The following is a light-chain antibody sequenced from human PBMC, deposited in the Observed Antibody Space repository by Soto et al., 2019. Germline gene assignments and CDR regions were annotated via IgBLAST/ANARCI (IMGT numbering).Light chain of an antibody. V-gene: IGKV3-20*01. CDR2: GAS. CDR3: QQYGRSGT. CDR1: QSVSNNY. Sequence: SVLTQSPGTLSLSPGERATLSCRASQSVSNNYLAWYQQKPGQAPILLIYGASNRATGIPDRFSGSGSGTAFTLTIRRLEPDDVAVYYCQQYGRSGTFGQGTKVDIK. J-gene: IGKJ1*01.